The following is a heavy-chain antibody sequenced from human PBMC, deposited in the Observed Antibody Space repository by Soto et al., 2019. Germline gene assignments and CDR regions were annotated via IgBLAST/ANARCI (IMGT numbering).Heavy chain of an antibody. V-gene: IGHV3-48*02. Sequence: GGSLRLSCAASGFPFSTYSMNWVRQAPGKGLEWVSYISSSSSTIYYADSVKGRFTISRDNAKSSLYLHMNSLRDEDTAVYYCAGISGSSYDFDYWGQGTLVTVSS. CDR3: AGISGSSYDFDY. D-gene: IGHD1-26*01. CDR2: ISSSSSTI. J-gene: IGHJ4*02. CDR1: GFPFSTYS.